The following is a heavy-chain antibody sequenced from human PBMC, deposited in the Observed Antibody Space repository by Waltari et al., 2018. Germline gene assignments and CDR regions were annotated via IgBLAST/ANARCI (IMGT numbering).Heavy chain of an antibody. Sequence: QVQLVESGGGVVQPGRSLRLSCAASGFTFSSYGMHWVRQAPGKGLEWVAVIWYDGSNKYYADSVKGRFTISRDNSKNTLYLQMNSLRAEDTAMYYCAKDNGWNALLTGYGMDVWGQGTTVTVSS. CDR3: AKDNGWNALLTGYGMDV. CDR1: GFTFSSYG. D-gene: IGHD1-1*01. J-gene: IGHJ6*02. V-gene: IGHV3-30*18. CDR2: IWYDGSNK.